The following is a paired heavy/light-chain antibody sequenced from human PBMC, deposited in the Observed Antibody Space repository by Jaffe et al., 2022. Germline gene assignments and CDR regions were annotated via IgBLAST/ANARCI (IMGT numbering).Light chain of an antibody. CDR3: CSYAGSYTYV. CDR1: SSDVGAFDY. V-gene: IGLV2-11*01. J-gene: IGLJ1*01. Sequence: QSALTQPRSVSGSPGQSVTISCTGTSSDVGAFDYVSWYQQHPGKAPKLMIYDVSKRPSGVPDRFSASKSGNTASLTISGLQAEDEADYYCCSYAGSYTYVFGTGTKVTVL. CDR2: DVS.
Heavy chain of an antibody. CDR2: ISSTGSTV. J-gene: IGHJ4*02. V-gene: IGHV3-48*03. D-gene: IGHD2-8*02. Sequence: EVQLVESGGGLVQPGGSLRLSCAASGFTFSRCDMNWVRQAPGKGLEWVSYISSTGSTVYYADSVKGRFTISRDNAKNAVYLQMNSLRAEDTAVYYCARVWAVEYYFDYWGQGNLVTVSS. CDR3: ARVWAVEYYFDY. CDR1: GFTFSRCD.